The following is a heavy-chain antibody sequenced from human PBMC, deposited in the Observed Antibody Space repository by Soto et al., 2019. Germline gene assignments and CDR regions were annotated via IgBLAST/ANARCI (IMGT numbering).Heavy chain of an antibody. CDR2: IGTAGDT. V-gene: IGHV3-13*01. CDR3: ARGLPDESGSWGSYYYYGMDV. Sequence: PGGSLRLSCAASGFTFSSYDMHWVRQATGKGLEWVSAIGTAGDTYYPGSVKGRFTISRENAKNSLYLQMNSLRAGDTAVYYCARGLPDESGSWGSYYYYGMDVWGQGTTVTVSS. D-gene: IGHD3-3*01. J-gene: IGHJ6*02. CDR1: GFTFSSYD.